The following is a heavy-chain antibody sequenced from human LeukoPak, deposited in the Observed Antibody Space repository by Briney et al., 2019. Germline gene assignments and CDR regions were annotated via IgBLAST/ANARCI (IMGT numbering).Heavy chain of an antibody. D-gene: IGHD3-16*01. Sequence: ASVKVSCKASGYSFTSHYMHWVRQAPGQGLEWRGLINPSGSATRYAQSFQGRVTMTRDLSTSTDYMELSSLRSDDTAVYFCARDISEGDYAWWFDPWDQGTLVTVAS. CDR1: GYSFTSHY. CDR2: INPSGSAT. J-gene: IGHJ5*02. CDR3: ARDISEGDYAWWFDP. V-gene: IGHV1-46*01.